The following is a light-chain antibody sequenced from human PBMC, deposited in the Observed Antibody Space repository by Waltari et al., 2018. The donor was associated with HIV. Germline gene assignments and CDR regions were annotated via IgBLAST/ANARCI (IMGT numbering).Light chain of an antibody. J-gene: IGKJ2*01. CDR2: GAS. CDR1: RSVSSN. V-gene: IGKV3-15*01. Sequence: MMQSPETLPVSPGEGVTITCRASRSVSSNVAWYQPRPGQAPRIIIYGASTRAAGFPARCSGGGSGTEFTLTISSLQSEDFAVYFCHQYNNGPYTFRQGTKLDIK. CDR3: HQYNNGPYT.